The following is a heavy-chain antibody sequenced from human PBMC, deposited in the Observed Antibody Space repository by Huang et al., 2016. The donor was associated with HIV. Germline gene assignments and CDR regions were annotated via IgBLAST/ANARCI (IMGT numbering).Heavy chain of an antibody. CDR2: ISGSSTYI. Sequence: EVQLVESGGGLVKPGGSLRLSCAVSGFNFNSYTMIWVRQAPGRGLEWVSSISGSSTYIYYADSVEGRFTISRDNAKNSLFLQMSSLRAEDTAIYYCARCCDYYDTSPGHYWGQGTLVTVSS. J-gene: IGHJ4*02. V-gene: IGHV3-21*01. CDR3: ARCCDYYDTSPGHY. D-gene: IGHD3-22*01. CDR1: GFNFNSYT.